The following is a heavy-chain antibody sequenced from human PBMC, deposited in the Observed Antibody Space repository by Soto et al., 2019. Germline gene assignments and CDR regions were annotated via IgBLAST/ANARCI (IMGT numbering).Heavy chain of an antibody. V-gene: IGHV4-31*03. CDR1: GVSITSGTSY. Sequence: SGALSVPCTVSGVSITSGTSYWIWGRQHPRKGVEWIGDFWYKGSTYYNPPLKSRLTLSLGTSKSQFSLHLRSVTDADPAVYYCAKARSCPSCYGGQIFDIWGPGTMVTVSS. CDR2: FWYKGST. D-gene: IGHD2-2*01. CDR3: AKARSCPSCYGGQIFDI. J-gene: IGHJ3*02.